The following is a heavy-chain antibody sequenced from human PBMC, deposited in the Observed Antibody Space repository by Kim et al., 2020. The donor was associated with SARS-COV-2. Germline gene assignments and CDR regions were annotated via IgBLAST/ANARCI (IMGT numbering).Heavy chain of an antibody. V-gene: IGHV1-18*01. CDR3: ARGHYDSSGYYEWDREVVFPYY. J-gene: IGHJ4*02. Sequence: ASVKVSCKASGYTFTSYGISWVRQAPGQGLEWMGWISAYNGNTNYAQKLQGRVTMTTDTSTSTAYMELRSLRSDDTAVYYCARGHYDSSGYYEWDREVVFPYYWGQGTLVTVSS. CDR2: ISAYNGNT. CDR1: GYTFTSYG. D-gene: IGHD3-22*01.